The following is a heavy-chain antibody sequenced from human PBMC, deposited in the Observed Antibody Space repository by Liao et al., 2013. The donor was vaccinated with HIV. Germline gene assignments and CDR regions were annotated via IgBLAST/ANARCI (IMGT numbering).Heavy chain of an antibody. CDR1: GASISSGDHY. Sequence: QVQLQESGPGLVRSSQTLSLTCTVSGASISSGDHYWSWIRQPPGKGLEWIGFVFYSGSTNYNPSLKSRVTISVDTSKKQFSLNLSSVTAADTAVYYCARQGHDYGDLGVYSFDCWGQGTLVTVSS. V-gene: IGHV4-30-4*01. CDR2: VFYSGST. J-gene: IGHJ4*02. D-gene: IGHD4-17*01. CDR3: ARQGHDYGDLGVYSFDC.